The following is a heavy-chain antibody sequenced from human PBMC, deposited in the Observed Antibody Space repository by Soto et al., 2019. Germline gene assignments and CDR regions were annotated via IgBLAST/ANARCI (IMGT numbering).Heavy chain of an antibody. D-gene: IGHD5-18*01. CDR2: ISGSGGST. CDR1: GFAFISYA. J-gene: IGHJ4*02. Sequence: PGGSLRLSCAASGFAFISYAMICCRQAPGKGLEWVSAISGSGGSTYYADSVKGRFTISRDNSKNTLYLQMNSLRAEDTAVYYCAKLKPDTAILLDYWGQGTLVTVSS. CDR3: AKLKPDTAILLDY. V-gene: IGHV3-23*01.